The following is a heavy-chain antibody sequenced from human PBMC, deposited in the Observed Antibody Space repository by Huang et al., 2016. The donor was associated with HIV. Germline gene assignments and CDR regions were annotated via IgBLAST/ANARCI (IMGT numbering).Heavy chain of an antibody. Sequence: QVQLVESGGGVVRPGRSLRLSCAASRFTFSKFAMHWVRQAPGKGLEGMAGISYEGSSKHYADSVTGRLTISRDNSNNTLYLQMNSLTVEDTAVYYCTKGHYYDTNGYVAFDIWGQGTMVTVSS. CDR1: RFTFSKFA. D-gene: IGHD3-22*01. J-gene: IGHJ3*02. CDR2: ISYEGSSK. CDR3: TKGHYYDTNGYVAFDI. V-gene: IGHV3-30*18.